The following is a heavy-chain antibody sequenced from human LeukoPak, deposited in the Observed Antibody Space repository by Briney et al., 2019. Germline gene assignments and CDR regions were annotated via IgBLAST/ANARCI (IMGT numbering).Heavy chain of an antibody. CDR1: GFIFSNYG. D-gene: IGHD1-7*01. CDR2: IRYDESNK. CDR3: ARRDGITGTTWVDY. J-gene: IGHJ4*02. Sequence: GGSLRLSCAASGFIFSNYGMHWVRQAPGKGLEWVAFIRYDESNKFYADSVKGRFTISRDNSKNILFLQMNSLRAEDTAVYYCARRDGITGTTWVDYWGQGTLVTVSS. V-gene: IGHV3-30*02.